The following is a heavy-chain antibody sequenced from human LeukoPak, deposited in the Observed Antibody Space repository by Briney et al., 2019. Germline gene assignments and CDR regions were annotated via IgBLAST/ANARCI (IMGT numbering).Heavy chain of an antibody. Sequence: ASVKVSCKASGYTFTSYDINGVRQATGQGLEWMGWMNPNSGNTGYAQKFQGRVTMTRNTSISTAYMELSSLRSEDTAVYYCARRRQPTYYDFWSGYLYNWFDPWGQGTLVTVSS. CDR1: GYTFTSYD. CDR3: ARRRQPTYYDFWSGYLYNWFDP. V-gene: IGHV1-8*01. J-gene: IGHJ5*02. D-gene: IGHD3-3*01. CDR2: MNPNSGNT.